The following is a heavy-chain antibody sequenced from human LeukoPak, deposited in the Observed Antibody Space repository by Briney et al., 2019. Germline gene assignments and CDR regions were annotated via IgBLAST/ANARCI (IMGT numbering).Heavy chain of an antibody. J-gene: IGHJ6*02. Sequence: GGSLRLSCAASGFTFNSYGMHWVRQAPGKGLEWVAVISYDGSNKYYADSVKGRFTISRDNSKNTLYLQMNSLRAEDTAVYYCAKDGPRVLRYFDWLLVGYGMDVWGQGTTVTVSS. CDR1: GFTFNSYG. CDR3: AKDGPRVLRYFDWLLVGYGMDV. D-gene: IGHD3-9*01. CDR2: ISYDGSNK. V-gene: IGHV3-30*18.